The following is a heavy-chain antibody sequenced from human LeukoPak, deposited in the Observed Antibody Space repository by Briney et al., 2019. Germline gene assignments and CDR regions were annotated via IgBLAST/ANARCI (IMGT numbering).Heavy chain of an antibody. CDR3: AKRESSMGYYGMGV. CDR1: GFTFSSYA. J-gene: IGHJ6*02. CDR2: ISGSGGST. V-gene: IGHV3-23*01. D-gene: IGHD6-13*01. Sequence: PGGSLRLSCAASGFTFSSYAMSWVRQAPGKGLEWVSAISGSGGSTYYADSVKGRFTISRDNSKNTLYLQMNSLRAEDTAVYYCAKRESSMGYYGMGVWGQGTTVTVSS.